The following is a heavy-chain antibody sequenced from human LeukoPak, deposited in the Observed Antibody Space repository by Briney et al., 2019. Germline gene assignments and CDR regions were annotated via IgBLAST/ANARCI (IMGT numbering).Heavy chain of an antibody. CDR1: GGSISSYY. Sequence: PSETLSLTCTVSGGSISSYYWSWIRQPAGKGLEWIGRIYTSGSTNYNPSLKSRVTMSVDTSKNRFSLKLSSVTAADTAVYYCARETGVEVYCSSTSCYWPYYYYYFMDVWGKGTTVTVSS. J-gene: IGHJ6*03. V-gene: IGHV4-4*07. CDR3: ARETGVEVYCSSTSCYWPYYYYYFMDV. D-gene: IGHD2-2*01. CDR2: IYTSGST.